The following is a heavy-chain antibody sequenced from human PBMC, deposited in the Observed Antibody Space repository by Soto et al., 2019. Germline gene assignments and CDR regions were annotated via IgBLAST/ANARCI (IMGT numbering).Heavy chain of an antibody. CDR1: GYSFTSYW. CDR3: ARRYCGGDCNYYYYGMDV. V-gene: IGHV5-51*01. Sequence: GESLKISCKGSGYSFTSYWIGWVRQMPGKGLEWMGIIYPGDSYTNYSPSFQGHVTISADKSISTAYLQWSSLKASDTAMYYCARRYCGGDCNYYYYGMDVWGQGTTVTVSS. J-gene: IGHJ6*02. CDR2: IYPGDSYT. D-gene: IGHD2-21*02.